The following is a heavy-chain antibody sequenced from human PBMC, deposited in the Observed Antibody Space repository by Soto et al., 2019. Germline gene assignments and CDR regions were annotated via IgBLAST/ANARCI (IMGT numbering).Heavy chain of an antibody. CDR2: IDPSDSYT. V-gene: IGHV5-10-1*01. CDR3: ATRDYYDSSGYTEVDY. Sequence: GESLKISCKGSGYSFTSYWISWVRQMPAKGLEWMGRIDPSDSYTNYSPSFQGHVTISADKSISTAYLQWSGLKASDTAMYYCATRDYYDSSGYTEVDYWGQGTLVTVSS. D-gene: IGHD3-22*01. J-gene: IGHJ4*02. CDR1: GYSFTSYW.